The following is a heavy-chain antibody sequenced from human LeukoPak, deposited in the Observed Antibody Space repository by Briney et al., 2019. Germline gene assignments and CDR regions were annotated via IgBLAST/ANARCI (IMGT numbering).Heavy chain of an antibody. CDR2: ISYDGSNR. CDR1: GFTFSNFA. Sequence: GGSLRLSCAASGFTFSNFAMYWVRQAPGKGLEWVAVISYDGSNRLYADSVKGRSTISRDKSESTVYLQMNSLRPEDTAVYYCAKRGDSLNSIDYWGQGTLVTVSS. V-gene: IGHV3-30*18. D-gene: IGHD2-21*02. CDR3: AKRGDSLNSIDY. J-gene: IGHJ4*02.